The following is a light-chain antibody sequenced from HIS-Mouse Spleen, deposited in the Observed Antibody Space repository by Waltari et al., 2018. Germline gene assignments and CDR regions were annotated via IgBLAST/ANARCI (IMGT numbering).Light chain of an antibody. Sequence: SYELTQPPSVSVSPGQTARITCSGAALPKKYAYWYQQKSGQAPVLVIYEDSKRPSGTAGSFSGASSGTMATLTISGAQVEDEADYYCYSTDSSGNHRVFGGGTKLTVL. J-gene: IGLJ2*01. V-gene: IGLV3-10*01. CDR1: ALPKKY. CDR3: YSTDSSGNHRV. CDR2: EDS.